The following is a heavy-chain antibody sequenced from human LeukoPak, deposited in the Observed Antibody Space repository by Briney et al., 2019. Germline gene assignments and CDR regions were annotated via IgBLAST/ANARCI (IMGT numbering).Heavy chain of an antibody. Sequence: SETLSLTCTVSGASITSSHWSWIRQSPEKGLEWIGFISDSGNNNYNPSLQSRVTISADTSKNHFSLKLSSVTAADMAVYYCAGGTWLRFHDWGRGTLVSVSS. V-gene: IGHV4-59*01. CDR1: GASITSSH. J-gene: IGHJ4*02. CDR2: ISDSGNN. CDR3: AGGTWLRFHD. D-gene: IGHD5-12*01.